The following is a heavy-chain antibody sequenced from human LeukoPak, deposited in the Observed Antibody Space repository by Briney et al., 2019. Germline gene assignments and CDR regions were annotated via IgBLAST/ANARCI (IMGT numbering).Heavy chain of an antibody. D-gene: IGHD6-13*01. J-gene: IGHJ4*02. V-gene: IGHV1-46*03. CDR2: INPSGGST. CDR3: ARGLSLQAAAGTSLFDY. Sequence: GASVKVSCKASGYIFTSYYMHWVRQAPGQGLEWMGIINPSGGSTSYAQKFQGRVTMTRDTSTSTVYMELSSLRSEDTAVYYCARGLSLQAAAGTSLFDYWGQGTLVTVSS. CDR1: GYIFTSYY.